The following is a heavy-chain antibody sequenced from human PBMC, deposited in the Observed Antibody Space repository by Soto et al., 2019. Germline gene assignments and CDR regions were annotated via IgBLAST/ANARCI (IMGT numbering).Heavy chain of an antibody. J-gene: IGHJ6*03. CDR2: ISAYNGDT. V-gene: IGHV1-18*01. D-gene: IGHD6-19*01. CDR3: ARDRGVTPPVAGNTHYYYYMDV. CDR1: GYSFTNYG. Sequence: QDQLVQSGGEVKKPGASVKVSCKASGYSFTNYGITWVRQAPGQGSEWMGWISAYNGDTNYAQKLQGRVTMTTDASTSTAYLELRSLRSDDTAVYYCARDRGVTPPVAGNTHYYYYMDVWGKEPTVTVSS.